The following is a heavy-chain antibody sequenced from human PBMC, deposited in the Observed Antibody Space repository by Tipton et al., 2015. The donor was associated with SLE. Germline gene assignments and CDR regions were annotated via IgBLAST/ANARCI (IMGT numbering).Heavy chain of an antibody. CDR2: IYYSGST. CDR1: GGSISNYY. CDR3: ARDFTAYYYYYGMDV. V-gene: IGHV4-59*12. Sequence: LRLSCTVSGGSISNYYWTWIRQPPGKRLEWIGYIYYSGSTNYNPSLQSRVTMSVDTSKNQFSLSLSSVTAADTAVYYCARDFTAYYYYYGMDVWGQGTTVTVSS. J-gene: IGHJ6*02. D-gene: IGHD3-16*01.